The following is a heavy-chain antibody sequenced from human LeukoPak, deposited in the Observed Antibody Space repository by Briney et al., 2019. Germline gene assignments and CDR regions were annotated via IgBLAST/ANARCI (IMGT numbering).Heavy chain of an antibody. CDR1: GGTFSSYA. Sequence: GASVKVSCKASGGTFSSYAISWVRQAPGQGLEWMGGIIPIFGTANYAQKFQGRVTITADESTSTAYMELSSLRSEDTAVYYCARDGDPFIAAAGTALDYWGQGTLVTVSS. D-gene: IGHD6-13*01. CDR2: IIPIFGTA. J-gene: IGHJ4*02. CDR3: ARDGDPFIAAAGTALDY. V-gene: IGHV1-69*13.